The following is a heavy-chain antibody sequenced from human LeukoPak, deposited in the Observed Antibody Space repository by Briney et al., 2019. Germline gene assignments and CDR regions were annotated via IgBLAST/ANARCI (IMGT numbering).Heavy chain of an antibody. CDR1: GFTFSSYG. CDR2: IWYDGSNK. V-gene: IGHV3-33*01. Sequence: PGRSLRLSCAASGFTFSSYGMHWVRQAPGKGLEWVAAIWYDGSNKYYADSVKGRFTISRDNSKNTLYLQMNSLRAEDTAVYYCARARDGYRTDYFDYWGQGTLVTVSS. J-gene: IGHJ4*02. D-gene: IGHD5-24*01. CDR3: ARARDGYRTDYFDY.